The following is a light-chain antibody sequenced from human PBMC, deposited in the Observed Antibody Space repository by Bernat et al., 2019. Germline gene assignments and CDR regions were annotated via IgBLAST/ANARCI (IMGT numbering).Light chain of an antibody. CDR2: DVS. CDR3: YSWTTTYVNV. V-gene: IGLV2-14*01. J-gene: IGLJ1*01. CDR1: SSDVGGFNY. Sequence: QSALTQPASVSGYPGQSITISCTGTSSDVGGFNYVSWYQQHPGKAPKLMISDVSNRPPGVSTRFSGTKSGNTASLTISGLQADDEADYYCYSWTTTYVNVFGTGTKVTVL.